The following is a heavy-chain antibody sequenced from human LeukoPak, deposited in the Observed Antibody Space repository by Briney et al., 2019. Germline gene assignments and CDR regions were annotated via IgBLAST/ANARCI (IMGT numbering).Heavy chain of an antibody. CDR1: GFTFSSYE. CDR3: ARDGRSSWNYLDY. J-gene: IGHJ4*02. Sequence: GGSLRLSCAASGFTFSSYEMNWVRQAPGKGLEWVAVISYDGSNKYYADSVKGRFTISRDNSKNTLYLQMGSLRAEDTAVYYCARDGRSSWNYLDYWGQGTLVTVSS. CDR2: ISYDGSNK. D-gene: IGHD6-13*01. V-gene: IGHV3-30*03.